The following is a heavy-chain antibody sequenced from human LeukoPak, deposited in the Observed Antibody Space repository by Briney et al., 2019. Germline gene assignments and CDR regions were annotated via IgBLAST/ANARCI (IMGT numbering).Heavy chain of an antibody. CDR3: ARLDCSGGSCYSGTDY. CDR2: INPSGGST. J-gene: IGHJ4*02. CDR1: GYAFTSYY. D-gene: IGHD2-15*01. Sequence: ASVKVSCKASGYAFTSYYMHRVRQAPGQGLEWMGIINPSGGSTSYAQKFQGRVTMTRDTSTSTVYMELSSLRSEDTAVYYCARLDCSGGSCYSGTDYWGQGTLVTVSS. V-gene: IGHV1-46*01.